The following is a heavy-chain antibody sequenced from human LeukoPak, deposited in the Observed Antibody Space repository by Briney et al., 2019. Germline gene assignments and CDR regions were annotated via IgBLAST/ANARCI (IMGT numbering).Heavy chain of an antibody. J-gene: IGHJ3*02. CDR1: GFTVSSNY. CDR3: ARDGAGYCSGGSCSAYCGGDCSGAIDI. V-gene: IGHV3-53*01. CDR2: IYSGGST. D-gene: IGHD2-15*01. Sequence: GGSLRLSCAASGFTVSSNYMSWVRQAPGKGLEWVSVIYSGGSTYYADSVKGRFTISRDNSKSTLYLQMNSLRAEDTAVYYCARDGAGYCSGGSCSAYCGGDCSGAIDIWGQGTMVTVSS.